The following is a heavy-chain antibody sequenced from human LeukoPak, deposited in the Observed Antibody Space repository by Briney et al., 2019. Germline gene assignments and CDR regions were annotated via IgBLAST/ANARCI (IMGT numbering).Heavy chain of an antibody. CDR3: ARDQRRQGLPGY. CDR2: ISTNYGNT. Sequence: ASVTVSCKASGYTFTNYGFTWVRQAPGQGLEWMGWISTNYGNTNYAQKIQDRVTMTTDTSTSTAYMELRNLRSDDTAMHYCARDQRRQGLPGYWGQGTLVTVSS. J-gene: IGHJ4*02. D-gene: IGHD6-19*01. CDR1: GYTFTNYG. V-gene: IGHV1-18*01.